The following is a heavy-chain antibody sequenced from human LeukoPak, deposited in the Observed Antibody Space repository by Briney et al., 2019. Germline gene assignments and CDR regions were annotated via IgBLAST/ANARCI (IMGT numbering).Heavy chain of an antibody. CDR3: ARGNYDSSGYYWAY. Sequence: ASVKVSCKASGYMFTSYNMQWVRQAPGQGLECMGMVSSSGANTKYAQKFQGRVTITTDESTGTAYMELSSLRSEDTAVYYCARGNYDSSGYYWAYWGQGTLVTVSS. CDR1: GYMFTSYN. V-gene: IGHV1-46*01. D-gene: IGHD3-22*01. CDR2: VSSSGANT. J-gene: IGHJ4*02.